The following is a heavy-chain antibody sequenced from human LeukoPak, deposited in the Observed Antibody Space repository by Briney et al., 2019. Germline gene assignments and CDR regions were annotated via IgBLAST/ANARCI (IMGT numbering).Heavy chain of an antibody. V-gene: IGHV4-59*01. Sequence: SETLSLTCTVSGGSISSYYWSWIRQPPGKGLEWIGYISYSGSTNYNPSLKSRVTISVDTSKNQFSLKLSSVTAADTAVYYCAKVSGGGSYYLALDYWGQGTLVTVSS. CDR2: ISYSGST. J-gene: IGHJ4*02. D-gene: IGHD1-26*01. CDR1: GGSISSYY. CDR3: AKVSGGGSYYLALDY.